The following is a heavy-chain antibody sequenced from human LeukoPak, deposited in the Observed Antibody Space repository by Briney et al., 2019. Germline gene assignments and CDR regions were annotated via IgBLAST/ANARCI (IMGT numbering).Heavy chain of an antibody. V-gene: IGHV4-4*07. J-gene: IGHJ4*02. Sequence: SETLSLTCNVSGGSISSYYWSWIRQPAGKGLEWIGRISASGSTNYSPSLKSRVTMSVDTSKSQFSLKLSSVTAADTALYYCARENRDDGDNRRRFFDYWGQGTLVTVSS. CDR2: ISASGST. D-gene: IGHD4-17*01. CDR1: GGSISSYY. CDR3: ARENRDDGDNRRRFFDY.